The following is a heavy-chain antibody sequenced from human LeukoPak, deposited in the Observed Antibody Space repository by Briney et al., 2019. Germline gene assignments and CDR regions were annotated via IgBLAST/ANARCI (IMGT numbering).Heavy chain of an antibody. Sequence: GGSLRLSCAASGFTFDDYAMHWVRQAPGKGLEWVSLISGDGGSTYYADSVKGRSTISRDNSKNSLYLQMNSLRTEDTALYYCAKGPSLYYDFWSGYPYYWGQGTLVTVSS. CDR2: ISGDGGST. J-gene: IGHJ4*02. V-gene: IGHV3-43*02. D-gene: IGHD3-3*01. CDR3: AKGPSLYYDFWSGYPYY. CDR1: GFTFDDYA.